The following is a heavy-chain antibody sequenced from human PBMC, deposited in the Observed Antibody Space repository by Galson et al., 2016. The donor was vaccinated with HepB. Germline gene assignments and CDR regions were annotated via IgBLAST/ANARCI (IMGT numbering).Heavy chain of an antibody. J-gene: IGHJ6*02. CDR1: GFTFSSYW. CDR2: INSDGRET. Sequence: SLRLSCAASGFTFSSYWIHWVRQEPGKGLVWVSRINSDGRETNYADSVKGRFIISRDNAKNTVYRQMNSLRAEETAVYYCARGMIVIVYEIDVWGQGTTVTVSS. V-gene: IGHV3-74*01. D-gene: IGHD3-22*01. CDR3: ARGMIVIVYEIDV.